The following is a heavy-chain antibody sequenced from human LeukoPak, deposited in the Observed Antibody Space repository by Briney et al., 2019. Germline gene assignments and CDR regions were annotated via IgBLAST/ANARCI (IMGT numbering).Heavy chain of an antibody. J-gene: IGHJ4*02. V-gene: IGHV3-33*01. D-gene: IGHD3-10*01. CDR3: ARASGPFDF. CDR1: GFIFSTYG. Sequence: GGSLRLSCAASGFIFSTYGMHWVRQAPSKGLEWVAVIFSDGYTKYYAGSVKDRFTISRDNSKNTLYLHMNSLIPGDTGVYYCARASGPFDFWGQGTLLTVSS. CDR2: IFSDGYTK.